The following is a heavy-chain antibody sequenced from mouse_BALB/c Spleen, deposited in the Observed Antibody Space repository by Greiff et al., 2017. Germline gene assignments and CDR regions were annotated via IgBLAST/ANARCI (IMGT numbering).Heavy chain of an antibody. J-gene: IGHJ4*01. CDR3: TRALYYDYAYAMDY. CDR1: GFTFSNYW. D-gene: IGHD2-4*01. CDR2: IRLKSNNYAT. V-gene: IGHV6-6*02. Sequence: EVKVEESGGGLVQPGGSMKLSCVASGFTFSNYWMNWVRQSPEKGLEWVAEIRLKSNNYATHYAESVKGRFTISRDDSKSSVYLQMNNLRAEDTGIYYCTRALYYDYAYAMDYWGQGTSVTVSS.